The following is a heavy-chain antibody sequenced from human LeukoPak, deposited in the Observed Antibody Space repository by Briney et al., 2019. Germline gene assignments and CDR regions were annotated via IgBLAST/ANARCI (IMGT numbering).Heavy chain of an antibody. CDR1: GGSFSGYY. CDR3: ARHGITARD. D-gene: IGHD3-3*01. Sequence: SETLSLTCAVYGGSFSGYYWSWIRQPPGKGLEWIGEINHSGSTNHNPSLKSRVTISVDTSKNQFSLKLSSVTAADTAVYYCARHGITARDWGQGTLVTVSS. CDR2: INHSGST. V-gene: IGHV4-34*01. J-gene: IGHJ4*02.